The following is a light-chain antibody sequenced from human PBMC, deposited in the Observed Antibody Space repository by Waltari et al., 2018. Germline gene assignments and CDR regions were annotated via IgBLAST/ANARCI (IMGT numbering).Light chain of an antibody. J-gene: IGKJ4*01. V-gene: IGKV3-11*01. CDR1: ESVSNY. Sequence: EIVLTQSPVTLSLAAGERANLPCRASESVSNYLAWYQQKPGQSPTLLIYDTSKRATGIPGRFSGSGYGTDFTLTINNLEAEDFALYYCQQGVILPLTFGGGTKLEIK. CDR2: DTS. CDR3: QQGVILPLT.